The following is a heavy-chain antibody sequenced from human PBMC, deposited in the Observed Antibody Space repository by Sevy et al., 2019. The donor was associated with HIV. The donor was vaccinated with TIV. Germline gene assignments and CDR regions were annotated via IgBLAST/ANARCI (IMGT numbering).Heavy chain of an antibody. Sequence: GGSLRLSCSASGFTFSSYAMHWVRQAPGKGLEYVSAISSNGGSTYYADSMKGRFTISRDNSKNTLYLQMSSLRAEDTALYYCVKGGYSSGWYGDYWGQGTLVTVSS. V-gene: IGHV3-64D*06. D-gene: IGHD6-19*01. CDR2: ISSNGGST. J-gene: IGHJ4*02. CDR1: GFTFSSYA. CDR3: VKGGYSSGWYGDY.